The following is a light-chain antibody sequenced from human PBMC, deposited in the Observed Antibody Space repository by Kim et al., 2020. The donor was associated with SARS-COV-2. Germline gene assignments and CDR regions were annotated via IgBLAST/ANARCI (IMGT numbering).Light chain of an antibody. CDR2: KAS. CDR1: QSISSW. J-gene: IGKJ4*01. CDR3: QQYNSYLLT. V-gene: IGKV1-5*03. Sequence: DIQMTQSPSTLAASVGDRVTITCRASQSISSWLAWYQQKPGKAPKLLIYKASSLESGVPSRFSGSGSGTEFTLTISSLQPDDFATYYCQQYNSYLLTFGGGTKVDIK.